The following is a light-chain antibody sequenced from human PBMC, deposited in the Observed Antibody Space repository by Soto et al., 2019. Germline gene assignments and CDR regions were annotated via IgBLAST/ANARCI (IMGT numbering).Light chain of an antibody. Sequence: QSVLTQPASVSGSPGQSITISCTGTSGDVGGYNYVSWYQQHPGKAPKLIIYEVSNRPSGVSNRFSGSKSGNTASLTVSGLQAEDEADYYCSSYAGSSNVFGTGTKLTVL. J-gene: IGLJ1*01. CDR2: EVS. V-gene: IGLV2-14*01. CDR3: SSYAGSSNV. CDR1: SGDVGGYNY.